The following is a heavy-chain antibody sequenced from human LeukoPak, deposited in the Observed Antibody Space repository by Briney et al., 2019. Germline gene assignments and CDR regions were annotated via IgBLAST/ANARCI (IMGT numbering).Heavy chain of an antibody. D-gene: IGHD6-13*01. CDR2: IYYSGST. J-gene: IGHJ4*02. Sequence: SETLSLTCTVSGGSISSYYWSWIRQPPGKGLEWIGYIYYSGSTNYNPSLKSRVTISVDTSKHQFSLKLSSVTAADTAVYYCARSYSSSWTSFDYWGQGTLVTVSS. CDR1: GGSISSYY. V-gene: IGHV4-59*08. CDR3: ARSYSSSWTSFDY.